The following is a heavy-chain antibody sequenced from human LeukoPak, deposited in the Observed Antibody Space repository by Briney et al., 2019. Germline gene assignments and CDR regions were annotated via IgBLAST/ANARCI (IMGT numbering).Heavy chain of an antibody. V-gene: IGHV4-59*01. D-gene: IGHD4/OR15-4a*01. CDR1: GGSISSYY. CDR2: IYYSGST. Sequence: SETLSLTCTVSGGSISSYYWSWIRQPPGKGLEWIGYIYYSGSTNYNPSLKSRVTISVDTSKNQFSLKLSSVTAADTAVYYCAGASYAGYFQHWGQGTLVTVSS. CDR3: AGASYAGYFQH. J-gene: IGHJ1*01.